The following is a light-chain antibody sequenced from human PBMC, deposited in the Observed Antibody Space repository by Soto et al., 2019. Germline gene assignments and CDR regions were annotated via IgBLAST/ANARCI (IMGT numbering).Light chain of an antibody. V-gene: IGLV2-23*02. CDR1: SSDVGSFNL. Sequence: QSALTQPASVSGSPGQSITISCTGTSSDVGSFNLVSWYQQHPGKAPKLMIYEVSKRPSGVSNRFSGSKSGNTASLTISGLQAEDEADYYCYSYAGGEAYVFGTGTKLTV. CDR3: YSYAGGEAYV. CDR2: EVS. J-gene: IGLJ1*01.